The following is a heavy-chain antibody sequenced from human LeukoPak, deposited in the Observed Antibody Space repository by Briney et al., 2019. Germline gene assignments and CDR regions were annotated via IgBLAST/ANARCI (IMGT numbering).Heavy chain of an antibody. Sequence: GGSLRLSCAASGFTFLRYWMNWVRQAPGKRLEWVANIKQDGNEKYYVDSVKGRFSISRDNAKNSLYLQMDSLRAEDTAVYYCAKEGAYPIVTYDSWGQGALVTVSS. D-gene: IGHD4-11*01. CDR1: GFTFLRYW. CDR2: IKQDGNEK. V-gene: IGHV3-7*01. J-gene: IGHJ5*01. CDR3: AKEGAYPIVTYDS.